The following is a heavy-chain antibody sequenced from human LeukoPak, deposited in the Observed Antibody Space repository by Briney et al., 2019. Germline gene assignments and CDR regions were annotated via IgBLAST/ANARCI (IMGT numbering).Heavy chain of an antibody. J-gene: IGHJ4*02. CDR3: ARGPYSSRHFDY. CDR2: INQSGST. CDR1: GGSFSGYY. D-gene: IGHD6-13*01. V-gene: IGHV4-34*01. Sequence: PSETLSLTCAVYGGSFSGYYWSWIRQPPGKGLEWIGEINQSGSTNYNPSLKSRVTISVDTSKNQFSLKLSSVIAADTAVYYCARGPYSSRHFDYWGQGTLVTVSS.